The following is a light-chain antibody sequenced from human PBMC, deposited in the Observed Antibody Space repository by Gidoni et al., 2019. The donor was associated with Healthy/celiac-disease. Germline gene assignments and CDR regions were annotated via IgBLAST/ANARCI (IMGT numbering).Light chain of an antibody. Sequence: QSALTQPASVSGSPGQSITISCTGTSSDVGGYNYVSWYQQYPGKAPKLMIYEVSNRPSGVSNRFSASKSGNTASLTISGLQAEDEADYYCSSYTSSSTLVFGTGTKVTVL. CDR3: SSYTSSSTLV. V-gene: IGLV2-14*01. J-gene: IGLJ1*01. CDR2: EVS. CDR1: SSDVGGYNY.